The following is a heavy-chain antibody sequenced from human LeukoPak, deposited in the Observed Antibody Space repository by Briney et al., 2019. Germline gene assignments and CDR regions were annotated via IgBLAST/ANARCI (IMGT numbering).Heavy chain of an antibody. V-gene: IGHV3-21*01. CDR2: ISSSSSNK. Sequence: PGGSLRLSCAASGFTFSSYSMNWVRQAPGKGLEWVSSISSSSSNKYYADSVKGRSTISRDNSKNSLYLQMNSLRAEDTAVYYCARGPMVRGPDYWGQGTLVTVSS. CDR1: GFTFSSYS. CDR3: ARGPMVRGPDY. J-gene: IGHJ4*02. D-gene: IGHD3-10*01.